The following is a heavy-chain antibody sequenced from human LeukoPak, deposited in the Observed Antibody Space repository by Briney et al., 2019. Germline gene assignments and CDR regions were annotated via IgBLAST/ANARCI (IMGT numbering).Heavy chain of an antibody. CDR2: INPNSGGT. D-gene: IGHD3-10*01. V-gene: IGHV1-2*02. CDR3: ARDPEGLGELFLYPLFDY. J-gene: IGHJ4*02. Sequence: ASVKVSCKASGYTFTSYGISWVRQAPGQGLEWMGWINPNSGGTNYAQKFQGRVTMTRDTSISTAYMELSRLRSDDTAVYYCARDPEGLGELFLYPLFDYWGQGTLVTVSS. CDR1: GYTFTSYG.